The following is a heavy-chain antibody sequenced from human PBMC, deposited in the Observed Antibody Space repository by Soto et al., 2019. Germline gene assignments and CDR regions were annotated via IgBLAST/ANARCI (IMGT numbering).Heavy chain of an antibody. CDR1: GDSISSVDHY. V-gene: IGHV4-30-4*01. CDR3: ARDDYSNFSYYGMDV. Sequence: QVQLQESGPGLVKPSQTLSLTCTVSGDSISSVDHYWSWIRQPPGKGLEWIGYIYHSGSTYYNPSLRSRVTISIVTTKNQFSLRLSSVTVADTAVYYCARDDYSNFSYYGMDVWGQGTTVTVSS. J-gene: IGHJ6*02. CDR2: IYHSGST. D-gene: IGHD4-4*01.